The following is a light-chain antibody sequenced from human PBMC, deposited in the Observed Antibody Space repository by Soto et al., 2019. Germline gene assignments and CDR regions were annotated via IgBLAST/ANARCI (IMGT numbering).Light chain of an antibody. CDR3: QQRVSWPLT. V-gene: IGKV3-11*01. CDR2: DAS. CDR1: QSVRSF. J-gene: IGKJ4*01. Sequence: EIVLTQAPATLYLSPGERATLSCRASQSVRSFLAWYQQKPGQAPRLLISDASDRAAGIPARFSGSGSGTAFTLTISSLEPEDFGVYYCQQRVSWPLTFGGGT.